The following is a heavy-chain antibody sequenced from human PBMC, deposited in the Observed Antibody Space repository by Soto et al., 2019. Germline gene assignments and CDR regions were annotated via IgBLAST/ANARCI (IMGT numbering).Heavy chain of an antibody. CDR2: ILYDGNAK. V-gene: IGHV3-30-3*01. CDR3: ARVAPGDSGSYGV. CDR1: GITFSAYT. J-gene: IGHJ4*02. D-gene: IGHD3-10*01. Sequence: QAQLVEAGGGVVRPGRSLRLSCTASGITFSAYTMHWVRQAPGKGLEWVALILYDGNAKQYADSVTGRFTISRDNSKNTLYLQPNSPRVEDTAVYYCARVAPGDSGSYGVWGQGTLVIVSS.